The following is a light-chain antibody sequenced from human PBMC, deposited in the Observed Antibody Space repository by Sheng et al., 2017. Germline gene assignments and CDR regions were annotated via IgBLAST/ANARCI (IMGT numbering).Light chain of an antibody. V-gene: IGKV1-13*02. Sequence: AIQLTQSPSSLSASIGDRVTIACRASQGVSNALAWYQRKPGKALKLLIYDASSLESGVSSRFSGSGSGTDFTLTISSLQPEDFATYYCHQFNTYPHTFGQGTKLEIK. CDR1: QGVSNA. CDR2: DAS. CDR3: HQFNTYPHT. J-gene: IGKJ2*01.